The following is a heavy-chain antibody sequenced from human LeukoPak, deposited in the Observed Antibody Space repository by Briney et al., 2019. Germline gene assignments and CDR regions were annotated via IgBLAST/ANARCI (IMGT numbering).Heavy chain of an antibody. CDR3: ARVTRGSSSWYYYYYMDV. Sequence: ASVKVSCKASGYTFTSYAINWVRQAPGRGLEWMGWISAYNGNTNYAQKHQGRVTMTTDTSTSTAYMELRSLRSDDTAVYYCARVTRGSSSWYYYYYMDVWGKGTTVTISS. CDR1: GYTFTSYA. D-gene: IGHD6-13*01. CDR2: ISAYNGNT. J-gene: IGHJ6*03. V-gene: IGHV1-18*01.